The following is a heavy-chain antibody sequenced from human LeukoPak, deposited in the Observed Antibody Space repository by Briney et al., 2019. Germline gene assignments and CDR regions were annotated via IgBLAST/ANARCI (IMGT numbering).Heavy chain of an antibody. D-gene: IGHD2-2*01. CDR3: TTGKIYCSTTSCSDDY. CDR2: FHPEDGET. CDR1: GDTLTALS. Sequence: ASVKVSCMVSGDTLTALSMYWVRQAPGEGLEWMGGFHPEDGETIYAQKFQGRVTMTEDTSTDTAYMELSSLRSDDTAVYYCTTGKIYCSTTSCSDDYWGQGTLVTVSP. V-gene: IGHV1-24*01. J-gene: IGHJ4*02.